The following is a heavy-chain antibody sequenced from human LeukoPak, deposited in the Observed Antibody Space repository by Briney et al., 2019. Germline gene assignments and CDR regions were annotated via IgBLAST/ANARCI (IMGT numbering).Heavy chain of an antibody. V-gene: IGHV4-59*08. J-gene: IGHJ6*02. CDR3: ARLARLTTVGDYDYYSMDV. CDR1: AGSISGYG. CDR2: LYYSGTT. Sequence: LSETLSLTCRVSAGSISGYGWSWIRQPPGKGLEWIGDLYYSGTTSYNPSLWSRLTMSVDTSKNQLSLKLTSVTAADTAVYYCARLARLTTVGDYDYYSMDVWGQGTTVTVSS. D-gene: IGHD4-23*01.